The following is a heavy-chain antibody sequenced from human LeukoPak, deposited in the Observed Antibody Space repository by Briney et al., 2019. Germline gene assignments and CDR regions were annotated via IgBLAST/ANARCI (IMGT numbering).Heavy chain of an antibody. CDR2: INPKSGGK. V-gene: IGHV1-2*02. J-gene: IGHJ4*02. CDR3: VRADMSGYEPFDY. Sequence: ASVKVSCKASGYTFTGYYMHWVRQAPGQGLDWMGWINPKSGGKNYAQKFQGRVTMTRETSIRTAYMELSRLRSDETAVYYCVRADMSGYEPFDYWGQGNLVTVSS. D-gene: IGHD5-12*01. CDR1: GYTFTGYY.